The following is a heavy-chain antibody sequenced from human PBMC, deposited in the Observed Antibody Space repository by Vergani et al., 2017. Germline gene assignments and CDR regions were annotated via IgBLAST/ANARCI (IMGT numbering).Heavy chain of an antibody. CDR3: ARAISSSGHYGLSKKYYFDY. D-gene: IGHD3-22*01. CDR1: GGSFSVYY. CDR2: INHSGST. Sequence: QVQLQQWGAGLLKPSETLSLTCAVYGGSFSVYYWSWIRQPPGKGLEWIGEINHSGSTNYNPSLKSRVTISVDTSKNQFSLKLSSVTAADTAVYYCARAISSSGHYGLSKKYYFDYWGQGTLVTVSS. J-gene: IGHJ4*02. V-gene: IGHV4-34*01.